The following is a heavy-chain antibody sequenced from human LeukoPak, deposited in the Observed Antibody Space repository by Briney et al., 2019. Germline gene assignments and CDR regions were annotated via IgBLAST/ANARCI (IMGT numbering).Heavy chain of an antibody. V-gene: IGHV3-23*01. D-gene: IGHD3-3*01. CDR1: EFTLSSYA. J-gene: IGHJ6*02. CDR3: AKGSRFGFLEWLSPNPVPDYYYYGMDV. Sequence: GGSLRLSCAASEFTLSSYAMSWVRQAPGKGLEWVSSISGNGAHPYYADSVKGRFTISRDFSRNAVYLQMSSLRVEDTAEYYCAKGSRFGFLEWLSPNPVPDYYYYGMDVWGQGTTVTVSS. CDR2: ISGNGAHP.